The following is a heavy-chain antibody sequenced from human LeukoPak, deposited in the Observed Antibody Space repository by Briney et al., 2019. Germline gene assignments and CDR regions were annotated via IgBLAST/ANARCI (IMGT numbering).Heavy chain of an antibody. Sequence: GGSLRLSCAASGFTFNDYSMSWIRQAPGKGLEWLSYIIIGGTNTHYADSVKGRFTISRDNAKKSLYLEMNNLRAEDTAVYYCATDGAGFDTWGQGVLVTVSS. CDR1: GFTFNDYS. J-gene: IGHJ5*02. V-gene: IGHV3-11*01. CDR2: IIIGGTNT. CDR3: ATDGAGFDT.